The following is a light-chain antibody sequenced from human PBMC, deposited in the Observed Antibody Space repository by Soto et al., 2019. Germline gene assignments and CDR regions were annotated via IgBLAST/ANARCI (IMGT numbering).Light chain of an antibody. CDR3: SSYTSSSTDV. V-gene: IGLV2-14*01. J-gene: IGLJ1*01. CDR2: EVS. Sequence: QSVLTQPASVSGSPGQSITISCTGTSSDVGGYNYVSWYQQHPGKAPKLMIYEVSNRLSGVSNRFSGSKSGNTASLTISGLQAEDEADYYCSSYTSSSTDVFGTGTKVTVL. CDR1: SSDVGGYNY.